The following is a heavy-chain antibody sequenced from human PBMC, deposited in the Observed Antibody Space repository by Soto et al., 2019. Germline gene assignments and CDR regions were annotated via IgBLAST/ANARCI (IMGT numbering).Heavy chain of an antibody. J-gene: IGHJ5*02. CDR3: ARGGSTMIVVVTGKRGKYNLFDP. CDR1: GYTFNSSG. D-gene: IGHD3-22*01. Sequence: ASVKVSCKASGYTFNSSGIRWVRQAHGQGLEWMGWISAYNGNTNYAQKLQGRVTMTRDTSTSTVYMELSSLRSEDTAVYYCARGGSTMIVVVTGKRGKYNLFDPWGQGTLVTVSS. CDR2: ISAYNGNT. V-gene: IGHV1-18*01.